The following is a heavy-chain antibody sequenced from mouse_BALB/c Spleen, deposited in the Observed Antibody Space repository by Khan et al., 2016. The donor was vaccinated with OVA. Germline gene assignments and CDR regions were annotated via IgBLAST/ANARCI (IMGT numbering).Heavy chain of an antibody. Sequence: QVQLKQSGPGLVQPTQSLSITCTVSGFSLTTYGVHWVRQSPGKGLEWLGEIWSGGNTDYNTAFISRLTITKDTSKSQDYFQMNSLPTDDTATYYCARSSYRYAFTYWGQGTLVTVSA. D-gene: IGHD2-14*01. V-gene: IGHV2-4-1*01. CDR1: GFSLTTYG. J-gene: IGHJ3*01. CDR2: IWSGGNT. CDR3: ARSSYRYAFTY.